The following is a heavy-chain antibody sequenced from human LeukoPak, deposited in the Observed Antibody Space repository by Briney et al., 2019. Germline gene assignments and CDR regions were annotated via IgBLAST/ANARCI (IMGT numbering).Heavy chain of an antibody. J-gene: IGHJ4*02. Sequence: SETLSLTCAVYGGSFSGYYWSWIRQPPGKGLEWIGEINHSGSTNYNPSLKSRVTISVDTSKNQFSLKLSSVTAADTAVYYCARLAVAGTRVYYFDYWGQGTLVTVSS. D-gene: IGHD6-19*01. CDR3: ARLAVAGTRVYYFDY. CDR1: GGSFSGYY. V-gene: IGHV4-34*01. CDR2: INHSGST.